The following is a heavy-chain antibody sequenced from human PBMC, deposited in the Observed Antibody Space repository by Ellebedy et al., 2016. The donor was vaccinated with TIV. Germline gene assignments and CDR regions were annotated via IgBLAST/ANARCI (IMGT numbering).Heavy chain of an antibody. Sequence: GSLRLXXTVSGGSISSYYWNWIRQPAGKGLEWIGRIYSSGSTNYNPSLKSRVTMSVDTSKNQFSLKLSSVTAADTAVYYRARDGGVRGATGGYWGQGTLVTVSS. V-gene: IGHV4-4*07. D-gene: IGHD3-10*01. J-gene: IGHJ4*02. CDR3: ARDGGVRGATGGY. CDR2: IYSSGST. CDR1: GGSISSYY.